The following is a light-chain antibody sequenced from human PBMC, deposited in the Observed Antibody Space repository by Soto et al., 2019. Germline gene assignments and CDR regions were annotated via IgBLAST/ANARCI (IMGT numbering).Light chain of an antibody. J-gene: IGLJ2*01. CDR1: SSDVGGYNY. CDR3: SSYAGNNNVV. V-gene: IGLV2-8*01. Sequence: QSALTQPPSASGSPGQSVTISCTGTSSDVGGYNYVSWYQQHPGKAPKHMIYDVSKRPSGVPDRFSGSKSGNTASLTVSGLQADDEADYYCSSYAGNNNVVFGGGTQLTVL. CDR2: DVS.